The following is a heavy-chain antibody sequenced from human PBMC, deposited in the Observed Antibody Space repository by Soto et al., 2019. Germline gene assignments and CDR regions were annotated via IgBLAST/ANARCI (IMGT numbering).Heavy chain of an antibody. D-gene: IGHD1-26*01. CDR3: ARDREWELLNYFDY. CDR2: IWYDGSNK. CDR1: GFTFSSYG. Sequence: QVQLVESGGGVVQPGRSLRLSCAASGFTFSSYGMHWVRQAPGKGLEWVAVIWYDGSNKYYADSVKGRFTISRDNSKNTLYLQMNSLRAEDTAVYYCARDREWELLNYFDYWGQGTLVTVSS. J-gene: IGHJ4*02. V-gene: IGHV3-33*01.